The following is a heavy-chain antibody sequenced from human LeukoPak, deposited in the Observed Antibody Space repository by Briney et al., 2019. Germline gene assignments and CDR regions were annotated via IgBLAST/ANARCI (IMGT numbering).Heavy chain of an antibody. CDR1: GYTLTSYG. D-gene: IGHD3-10*01. Sequence: ASVKVSCKASGYTLTSYGISWVRQAPGQGLEWMGWISAYNGNTNYAQKLQGRVTMTTDTSTSTAYMELRSLRSDDTAVYYCAREGYYYGSGSYWSYYYYGMDVWGKGTTVTVSS. J-gene: IGHJ6*04. CDR2: ISAYNGNT. CDR3: AREGYYYGSGSYWSYYYYGMDV. V-gene: IGHV1-18*04.